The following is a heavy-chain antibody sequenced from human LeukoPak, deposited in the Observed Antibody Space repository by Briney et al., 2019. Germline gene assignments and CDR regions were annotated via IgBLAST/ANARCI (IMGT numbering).Heavy chain of an antibody. V-gene: IGHV1-18*01. Sequence: ASVKVSCKASGYTFTSYGISWVRQAPGQGLEWMGWISAYNGNTNYAQKLQGRVTMTTDTSTSTAYMELRSLRSDDTAVYYCARGPYRIAAAGIDAFDIWGQGTMVTVSP. CDR3: ARGPYRIAAAGIDAFDI. J-gene: IGHJ3*02. CDR2: ISAYNGNT. D-gene: IGHD6-13*01. CDR1: GYTFTSYG.